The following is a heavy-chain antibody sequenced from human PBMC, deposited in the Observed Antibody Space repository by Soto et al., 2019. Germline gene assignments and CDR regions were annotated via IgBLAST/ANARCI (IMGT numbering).Heavy chain of an antibody. CDR3: ARGDTPMITGMDSFDI. CDR2: IKQDGTEK. V-gene: IGHV3-7*01. J-gene: IGHJ3*02. D-gene: IGHD5-18*01. Sequence: GWSLRLSCAYSGFTFIRYWMKWVRQAPGKGLEWVANIKQDGTEKNYVDSVKGRFTIPRDNARKSLYLQMDSLRAEDTAVYFCARGDTPMITGMDSFDIWGQGTMVTVSS. CDR1: GFTFIRYW.